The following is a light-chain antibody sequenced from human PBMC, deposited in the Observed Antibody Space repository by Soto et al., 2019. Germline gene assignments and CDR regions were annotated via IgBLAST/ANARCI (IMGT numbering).Light chain of an antibody. CDR3: QEDSAWWT. J-gene: IGKJ1*01. CDR2: GAS. Sequence: EIVMTHSPATLSVSPGERATLSCRYSQSVSSDLAWYQQKPGQARRLLVYGASTRATGIPARFSGSGSGTEFTLTIRSLQSEDSAVYYCQEDSAWWTFGQGTKVELK. CDR1: QSVSSD. V-gene: IGKV3-15*01.